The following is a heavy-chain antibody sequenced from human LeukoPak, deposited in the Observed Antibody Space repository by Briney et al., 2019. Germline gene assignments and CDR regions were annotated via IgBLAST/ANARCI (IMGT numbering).Heavy chain of an antibody. J-gene: IGHJ4*02. CDR2: IYPGDSDT. Sequence: GESLKFSCKGSGYSFTSYWIGWVRQMPGKGLEWMGIIYPGDSDTRYSPSFQGQVTISADKSISTAYLQWSSLKASDTAMYYCCLDTAMVSLDYWGQGTLVTVSS. V-gene: IGHV5-51*01. CDR1: GYSFTSYW. D-gene: IGHD5-18*01. CDR3: CLDTAMVSLDY.